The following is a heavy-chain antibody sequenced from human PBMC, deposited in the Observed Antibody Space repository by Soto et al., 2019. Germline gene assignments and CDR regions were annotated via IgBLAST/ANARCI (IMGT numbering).Heavy chain of an antibody. V-gene: IGHV4-38-2*01. CDR1: GYSISSGYY. D-gene: IGHD3-22*01. CDR2: IYHSGST. CDR3: ARGDYDSSGYYWIPRLYYFDY. Sequence: SETLSLTCAVSGYSISSGYYWGWIRQPPGKGLEWIGSIYHSGSTYYNPSLKSRVTISVDTSKNQFSLKLSSVTAADTAVYYCARGDYDSSGYYWIPRLYYFDYWGQGTLVTVSS. J-gene: IGHJ4*02.